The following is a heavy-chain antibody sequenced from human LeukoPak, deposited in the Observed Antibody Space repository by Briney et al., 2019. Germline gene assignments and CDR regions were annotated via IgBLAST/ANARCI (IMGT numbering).Heavy chain of an antibody. CDR3: AILGGDAFDI. J-gene: IGHJ3*02. Sequence: GGSLRLSCAASGFTFSDYYMSWIRQARGKGLEWVAVISYDGSNKYYADSVKGRFTISRDNSKNTLYLQMNSLRAEDTAVYYCAILGGDAFDIWGQGTMVTVSS. CDR2: ISYDGSNK. V-gene: IGHV3-30-3*01. CDR1: GFTFSDYY. D-gene: IGHD2-8*02.